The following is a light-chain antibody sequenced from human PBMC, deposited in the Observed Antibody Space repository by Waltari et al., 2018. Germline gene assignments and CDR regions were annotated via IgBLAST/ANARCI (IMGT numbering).Light chain of an antibody. V-gene: IGLV1-47*01. J-gene: IGLJ3*02. CDR3: AAWDDSLSGWV. CDR1: SSNIGSNS. CDR2: RSN. Sequence: QSVVTQPPSASGTPGQRVAISCSGSSSNIGSNSVSWCQHLPGTAPKVLIYRSNQRPSGVPDRFSGSKSGTSASLAISGLRSEDEADYYCAAWDDSLSGWVFGGGTKLTVL.